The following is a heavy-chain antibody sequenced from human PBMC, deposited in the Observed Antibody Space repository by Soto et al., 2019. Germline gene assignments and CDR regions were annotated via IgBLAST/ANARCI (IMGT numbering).Heavy chain of an antibody. Sequence: VQLVESGGGVVQPGRSLRLSCAASGFTFSSYGMHWVRQAPGKGLEWVSAISGSGGSTYYADSVKGRFTISRDNSKNTLYLQMNSLRAEDTAVYYCAKEKAAAGRVGDWGQGTLVTVSS. CDR2: ISGSGGST. J-gene: IGHJ4*02. CDR3: AKEKAAAGRVGD. D-gene: IGHD6-13*01. CDR1: GFTFSSYG. V-gene: IGHV3-23*04.